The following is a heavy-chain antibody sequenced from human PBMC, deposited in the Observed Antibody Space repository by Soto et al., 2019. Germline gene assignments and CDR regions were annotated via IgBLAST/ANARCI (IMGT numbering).Heavy chain of an antibody. V-gene: IGHV1-69*13. D-gene: IGHD3-22*01. CDR3: AREGSGYNL. J-gene: IGHJ1*01. CDR1: GGSFSSFG. Sequence: SVKVSCKASGGSFSSFGISWVRQAPGQGLEWMGGIIPVFGRPNYAQRFRGRLTITADESTNTVYLELIGLRSEDTAVYYCAREGSGYNLWGKGTQVTVSS. CDR2: IIPVFGRP.